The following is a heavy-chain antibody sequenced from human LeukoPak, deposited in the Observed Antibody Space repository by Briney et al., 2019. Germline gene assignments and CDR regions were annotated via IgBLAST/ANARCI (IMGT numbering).Heavy chain of an antibody. V-gene: IGHV1-69*04. CDR2: IIPILGIA. CDR1: GGTFSSYA. Sequence: ASVKVSCKASGGTFSSYAISWVRQAPGQGLEWMGRIIPILGIANYAQKFQGRVTITADKSTSTAYMELSSLRSEDTAVYYCAAHPPPYYYDSSGYGGTTTEFDYWGQGTLVTVSS. D-gene: IGHD3-22*01. J-gene: IGHJ4*02. CDR3: AAHPPPYYYDSSGYGGTTTEFDY.